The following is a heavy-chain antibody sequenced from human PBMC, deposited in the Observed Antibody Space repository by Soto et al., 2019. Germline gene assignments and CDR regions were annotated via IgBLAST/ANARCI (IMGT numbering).Heavy chain of an antibody. CDR3: ARALFDTDGYYVDY. J-gene: IGHJ4*01. D-gene: IGHD3-10*02. CDR2: ISLTGATI. CDR1: GISFSTSD. Sequence: GGSLRLSCAVSGISFSTSDMNWVRQAPGRGLEWVSYISLTGATIYYANSVEGRFSISRDNAKASLSLQVNSLRDEDTGVYYCARALFDTDGYYVDYWGQGILVTVSS. V-gene: IGHV3-48*03.